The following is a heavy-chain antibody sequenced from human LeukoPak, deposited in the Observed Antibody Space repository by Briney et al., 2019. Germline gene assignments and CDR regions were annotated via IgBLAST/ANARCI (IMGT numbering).Heavy chain of an antibody. CDR2: IKPDGSEK. Sequence: GGSLRLSCAASGFTFSSYWMSWVRQAPGKGLEWVAYIKPDGSEKHYVDSVMGRFTISRDNAKNSLYLQMNSLRAEDTAVYYCAELGITMIGGVWGKGTTVTISS. V-gene: IGHV3-7*01. D-gene: IGHD3-10*02. J-gene: IGHJ6*04. CDR3: AELGITMIGGV. CDR1: GFTFSSYW.